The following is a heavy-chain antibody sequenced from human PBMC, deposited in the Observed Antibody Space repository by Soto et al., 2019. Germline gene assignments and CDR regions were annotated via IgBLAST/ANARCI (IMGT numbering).Heavy chain of an antibody. CDR3: ARHLRGVDIVLMVYAIPYYYGMDV. CDR2: IYYSGST. D-gene: IGHD2-8*01. J-gene: IGHJ6*02. CDR1: GGSISSSSSY. V-gene: IGHV4-39*01. Sequence: SETLSLTCTVSGGSISSSSSYWGWIRQPPGKGLEWIGSIYYSGSTYYNPSLKSRVTISVDTSKNQFSLKLSSVTAADTAVYYCARHLRGVDIVLMVYAIPYYYGMDVWGQGTTVT.